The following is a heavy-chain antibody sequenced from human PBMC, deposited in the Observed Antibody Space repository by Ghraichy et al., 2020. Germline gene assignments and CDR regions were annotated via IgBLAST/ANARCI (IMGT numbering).Heavy chain of an antibody. CDR2: IKPDGSEK. D-gene: IGHD3-3*01. V-gene: IGHV3-7*01. Sequence: GGSLRLSCAASGFTFSTYWMSWVRQAPGKGLEWVANIKPDGSEKSYVDSVRGRFTISRDNAKNSLYLQMNSLRAEDTALYYCARLQPHTIYDFWGQGTLVTVSS. CDR3: ARLQPHTIYDF. CDR1: GFTFSTYW. J-gene: IGHJ4*02.